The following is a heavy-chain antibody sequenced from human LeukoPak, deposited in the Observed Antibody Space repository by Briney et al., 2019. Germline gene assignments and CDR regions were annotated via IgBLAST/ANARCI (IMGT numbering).Heavy chain of an antibody. J-gene: IGHJ4*02. Sequence: PGGSLRLSCVASGFTFSGFWWNWVRQAPGEGLEWVANINEDGSGINYVDSVKGRFIISRDNARNSLYLQMRGLRAEDTAVYYCARGHYDDYRGQGTLVTVSS. CDR1: GFTFSGFW. CDR3: ARGHYDDY. V-gene: IGHV3-7*01. CDR2: INEDGSGI.